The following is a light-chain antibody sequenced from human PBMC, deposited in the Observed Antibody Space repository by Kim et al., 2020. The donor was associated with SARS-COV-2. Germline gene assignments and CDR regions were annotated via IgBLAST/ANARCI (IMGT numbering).Light chain of an antibody. Sequence: QSVVTQPPSVSGAPGQRVTISCTGSGSNIGAGYDLHWYQQLPGAAPKLLIYDDTNRPSGVPDRFSGSKSGTSASLTITGLQADDEADYFCQSYDNRVGNSLFGGGTQLTVL. CDR1: GSNIGAGYD. J-gene: IGLJ3*02. V-gene: IGLV1-40*02. CDR3: QSYDNRVGNSL. CDR2: DDT.